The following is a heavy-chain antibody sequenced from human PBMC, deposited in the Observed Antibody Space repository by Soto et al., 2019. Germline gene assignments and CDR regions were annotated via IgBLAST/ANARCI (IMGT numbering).Heavy chain of an antibody. Sequence: SETLSLTCAVYGGSFSGYYWSWIRQPPGKGLEWIGEINHSVSTNYNPSLKSRVTISADKSKNLFTLKLSSVTAADTALYYCASSGYWLIVTTVPYYFDYWGQGTLVTVSS. CDR3: ASSGYWLIVTTVPYYFDY. J-gene: IGHJ4*02. CDR1: GGSFSGYY. V-gene: IGHV4-34*01. D-gene: IGHD4-17*01. CDR2: INHSVST.